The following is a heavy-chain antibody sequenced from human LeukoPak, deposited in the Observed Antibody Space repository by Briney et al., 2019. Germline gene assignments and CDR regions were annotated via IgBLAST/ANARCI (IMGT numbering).Heavy chain of an antibody. V-gene: IGHV3-21*01. CDR1: GFTFSSYS. D-gene: IGHD3-3*01. Sequence: GGSLRLSCAASGFTFSSYSMNWVRQAPGKGLEWVSSISSSSSYIYYADSVKGRFTISRDNAKNSLYLQMNSLGAEDTAVYYCAGGYYDFWSGYSTLFDYWGQGTLVTVSS. CDR3: AGGYYDFWSGYSTLFDY. CDR2: ISSSSSYI. J-gene: IGHJ4*02.